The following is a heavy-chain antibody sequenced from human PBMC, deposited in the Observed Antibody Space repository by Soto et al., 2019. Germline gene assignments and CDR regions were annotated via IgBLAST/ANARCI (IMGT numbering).Heavy chain of an antibody. D-gene: IGHD2-21*01. V-gene: IGHV4-34*01. Sequence: SETLSLTCAVYGGSFSGYSWTWIRQPPGRGLVWIGEINHSITTNYNPSLKSRVTISVDTSKNQFSLKLSSVTAADTAVYYCARLVGVAFSPWGQGTLVTVSS. CDR1: GGSFSGYS. CDR3: ARLVGVAFSP. J-gene: IGHJ4*02. CDR2: INHSITT.